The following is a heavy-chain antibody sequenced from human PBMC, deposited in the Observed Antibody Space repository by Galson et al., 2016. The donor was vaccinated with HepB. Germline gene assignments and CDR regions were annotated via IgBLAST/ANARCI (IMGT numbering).Heavy chain of an antibody. V-gene: IGHV3-23*01. CDR1: GLTLRRHA. CDR3: AKMDTVLGNGMDV. D-gene: IGHD2-2*03. J-gene: IGHJ6*01. CDR2: ISADGGSI. Sequence: SLRLSCAASGLTLRRHAISWVRQAPGKGLEWVSAISADGGSIEYAQSVKGRFASTRGNSKNTVFLQMHSLRADATALYYCAKMDTVLGNGMDVWGQGTTVTVSS.